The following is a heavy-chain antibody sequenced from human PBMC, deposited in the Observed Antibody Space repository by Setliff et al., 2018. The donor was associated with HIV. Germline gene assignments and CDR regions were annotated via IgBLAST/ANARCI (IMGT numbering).Heavy chain of an antibody. J-gene: IGHJ6*03. Sequence: ASVKVSCKASGGTFSSYALSWVRQAPGQGLEWMGGINPNSGDTNYAQKFQGRVTMTTDTSTDTAYMELSSLRSQDTALYYCATFRRGSGRYYYYMDVWGKGTTVTVSS. D-gene: IGHD3-10*01. CDR2: INPNSGDT. V-gene: IGHV1-8*02. CDR3: ATFRRGSGRYYYYMDV. CDR1: GGTFSSYA.